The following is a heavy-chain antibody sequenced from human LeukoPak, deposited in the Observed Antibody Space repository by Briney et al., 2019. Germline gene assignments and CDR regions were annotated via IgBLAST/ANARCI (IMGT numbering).Heavy chain of an antibody. CDR3: ASTGDTLISAFDI. Sequence: GESLKISCQNSGHRLATYWIAWVRQMPGKGLEWMGIIYPEDSDTRYGPSFQGQVTISADKSIDTAYLQWNSLKTSDTAMYYCASTGDTLISAFDIWGQGTMVTVSS. V-gene: IGHV5-51*01. J-gene: IGHJ3*02. CDR1: GHRLATYW. CDR2: IYPEDSDT. D-gene: IGHD1-26*01.